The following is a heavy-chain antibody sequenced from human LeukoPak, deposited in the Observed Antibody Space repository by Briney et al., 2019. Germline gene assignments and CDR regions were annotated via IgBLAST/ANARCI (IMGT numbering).Heavy chain of an antibody. CDR1: GFTFSGSW. CDR3: AKDLRSYPT. D-gene: IGHD1-26*01. J-gene: IGHJ5*02. Sequence: GGSLRLSCAASGFTFSGSWMHWVRQAPGKGLEWVSVIYSGGSTYYADSVKGRFTISRDNSKNTLYLQMNSLRAEDTAVYYCAKDLRSYPTWGQGTLVTVSS. V-gene: IGHV3-53*01. CDR2: IYSGGST.